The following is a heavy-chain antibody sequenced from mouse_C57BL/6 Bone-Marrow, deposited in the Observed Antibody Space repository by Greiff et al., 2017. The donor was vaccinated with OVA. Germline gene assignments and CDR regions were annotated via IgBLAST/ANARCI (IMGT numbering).Heavy chain of an antibody. CDR1: GFTFSSYA. D-gene: IGHD2-2*01. CDR3: TRWLPYYYAMDY. Sequence: EVQRVESGEGLVKPGGSLKLSCAASGFTFSSYAMSWVRQTPEKRLEWVAYISSGGDYIYYADTVKGRFTISRDNARNTLYLQMSSLKSEDTAMYYCTRWLPYYYAMDYWGQGTSVTVSS. J-gene: IGHJ4*01. CDR2: ISSGGDYI. V-gene: IGHV5-9-1*02.